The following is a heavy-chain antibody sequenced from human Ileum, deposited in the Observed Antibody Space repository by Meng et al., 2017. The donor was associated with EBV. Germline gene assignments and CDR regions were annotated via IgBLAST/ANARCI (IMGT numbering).Heavy chain of an antibody. CDR2: ISSSSSYI. J-gene: IGHJ4*02. V-gene: IGHV3-21*01. Sequence: EVQLVGSGGGLVKPGGSLRLSCAASGFTFSSYSMNWVRQAPGKGLEWVSSISSSSSYIYYADSVKGRFTISRDNAKNSLYLQMNSLRAEDTAVYYCARGGVVVTPSDYWGQGTLVTVSS. CDR3: ARGGVVVTPSDY. D-gene: IGHD2-21*02. CDR1: GFTFSSYS.